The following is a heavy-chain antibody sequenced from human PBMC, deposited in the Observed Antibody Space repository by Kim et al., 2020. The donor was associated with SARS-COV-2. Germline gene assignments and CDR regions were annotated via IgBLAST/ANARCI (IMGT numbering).Heavy chain of an antibody. D-gene: IGHD3-22*01. CDR1: GGSISSYY. J-gene: IGHJ6*02. Sequence: SETLSLTCTVSGGSISSYYWSWIRQPPGKGLEWIGYIYYSGSTNYNPSLKSRVTISVDTSKNQFSLKLSSVTAADTAVYYCARVNYYDSSGYYSPSRYYYYYYGMDVWGQGTTVTVSS. CDR2: IYYSGST. V-gene: IGHV4-59*01. CDR3: ARVNYYDSSGYYSPSRYYYYYYGMDV.